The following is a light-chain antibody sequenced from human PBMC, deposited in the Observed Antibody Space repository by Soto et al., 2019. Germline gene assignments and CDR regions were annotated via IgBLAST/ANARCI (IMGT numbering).Light chain of an antibody. Sequence: DIQMTQSPSSLSASVGARVTITGQASQDIAKYLNWYQQKPGKAPKLLIYDAHKLEAGVPSRFSGGGSGTHFTLTISSLQPEDFATYHCQQYDNLPLTFGGGATVEIK. V-gene: IGKV1-33*01. CDR3: QQYDNLPLT. J-gene: IGKJ4*01. CDR2: DAH. CDR1: QDIAKY.